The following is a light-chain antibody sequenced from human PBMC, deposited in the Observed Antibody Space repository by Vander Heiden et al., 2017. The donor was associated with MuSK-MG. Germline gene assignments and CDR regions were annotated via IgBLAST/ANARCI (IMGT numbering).Light chain of an antibody. V-gene: IGKV1-39*01. CDR2: AAS. CDR3: QQRDSTPFT. Sequence: DIQMTQSPSSLSASVGDRVTITCRASQSISSYLNWYQQKPGKAPKLLIYAASSLQSGVPSRFSGSGSGTDLTLTISRLQPEDFATYYCQQRDSTPFTFGHGTQVDIK. J-gene: IGKJ3*01. CDR1: QSISSY.